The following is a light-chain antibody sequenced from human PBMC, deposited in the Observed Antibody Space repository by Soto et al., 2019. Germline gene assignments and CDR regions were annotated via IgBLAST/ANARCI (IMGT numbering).Light chain of an antibody. CDR3: QSYDSSLSVSYV. CDR1: SSNIGAGYD. CDR2: GNK. Sequence: QSVLTQPPSVSGAPGQRVTISCTGSSSNIGAGYDVHWYQQRPGTAPKLLIYGNKNRPSGVPDRFSGPKSGTPASLAITGLQAEDEADYYCQSYDSSLSVSYVFGPGTKVTV. V-gene: IGLV1-40*01. J-gene: IGLJ1*01.